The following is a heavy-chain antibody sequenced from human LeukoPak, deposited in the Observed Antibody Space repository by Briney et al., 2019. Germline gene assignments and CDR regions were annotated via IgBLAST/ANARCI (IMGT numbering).Heavy chain of an antibody. CDR1: GFTFSSYE. V-gene: IGHV3-21*01. CDR3: ARAGGSSPHAFDI. J-gene: IGHJ3*02. Sequence: PGGSLRLSCAASGFTFSSYEMNWVRQAPGKGLEWVSSISSSSSYIYYADSVKGRFTISRDNAKNSLYLQMNSLRAEDTAVYYCARAGGSSPHAFDIWGQGTMVTVSS. D-gene: IGHD3-16*01. CDR2: ISSSSSYI.